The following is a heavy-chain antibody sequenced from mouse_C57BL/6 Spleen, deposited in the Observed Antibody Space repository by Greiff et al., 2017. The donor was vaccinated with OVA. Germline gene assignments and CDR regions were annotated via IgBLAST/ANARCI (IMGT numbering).Heavy chain of an antibody. CDR1: GYAFSSYW. J-gene: IGHJ4*01. D-gene: IGHD2-4*01. V-gene: IGHV1-80*01. Sequence: QVQLQQSGAELVKPGASVKISCKASGYAFSSYWMNWVKQRPGKGLEWIGQIYPGDGDTNYNGKFKGKATLTADKSSSTAYMQLSSLTSEDSAVYFCARVLIYYDFMDYWGQGTSVTVSS. CDR3: ARVLIYYDFMDY. CDR2: IYPGDGDT.